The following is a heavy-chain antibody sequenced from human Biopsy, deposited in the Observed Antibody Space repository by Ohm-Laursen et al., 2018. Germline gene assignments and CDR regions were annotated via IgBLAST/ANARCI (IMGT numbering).Heavy chain of an antibody. Sequence: SVKVSCKPSGGTFINYAISWVRQAPGQGLEWMGGIIPMFGTANYAQMFQGRVTISADESTSTSYMELSSLTTGDTAIYYCARGPHSGSHSCFDYWGRGTLVTVSS. CDR2: IIPMFGTA. D-gene: IGHD1-26*01. J-gene: IGHJ4*02. CDR1: GGTFINYA. CDR3: ARGPHSGSHSCFDY. V-gene: IGHV1-69*13.